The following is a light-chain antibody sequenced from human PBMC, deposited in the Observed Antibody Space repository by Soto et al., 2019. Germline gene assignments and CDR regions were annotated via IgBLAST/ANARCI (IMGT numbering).Light chain of an antibody. V-gene: IGKV3-20*01. CDR2: GAS. CDR3: QQYGSSPPLT. J-gene: IGKJ4*01. Sequence: ETVLSQYTCTLSLSPGERATLSCRASQSVSSSYLAWYQQKPGQAPRLLIYGASSRATGIPDRFSGSGSGTDFTLTISRLEPEDFAVYYCQQYGSSPPLTFGGGTKVDIK. CDR1: QSVSSSY.